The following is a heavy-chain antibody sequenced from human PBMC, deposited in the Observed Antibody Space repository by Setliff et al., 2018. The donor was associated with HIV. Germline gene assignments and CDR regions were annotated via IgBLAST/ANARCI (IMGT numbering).Heavy chain of an antibody. J-gene: IGHJ6*02. CDR3: ARHDITLVRGLV. CDR1: GYSISSGYY. Sequence: SETLSLTCPVSGYSISSGYYWGCIRQPPGRGLEWIGAIHHSGNTYYNPSLKSRVTISVDTSKNLFSLKVNSVTAADTAVYYCARHDITLVRGLVWGQGTTVTVSS. V-gene: IGHV4-38-2*01. CDR2: IHHSGNT. D-gene: IGHD3-10*01.